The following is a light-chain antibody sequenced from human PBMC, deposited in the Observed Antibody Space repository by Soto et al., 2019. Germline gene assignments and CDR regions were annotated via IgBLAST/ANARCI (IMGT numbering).Light chain of an antibody. CDR1: QDITND. Sequence: DIQMTQSPSSLSASVGDRVTITCQASQDITNDLNWYQQKPGKAPKVLIYEASNLKTGVPSRFSGSRSGTDFTFTISSLQPEDIATYFCQPYDNVPLTFGGGTKVEIK. V-gene: IGKV1-33*01. J-gene: IGKJ4*01. CDR2: EAS. CDR3: QPYDNVPLT.